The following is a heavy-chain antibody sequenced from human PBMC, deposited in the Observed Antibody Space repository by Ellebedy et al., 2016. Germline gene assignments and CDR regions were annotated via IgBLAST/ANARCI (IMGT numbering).Heavy chain of an antibody. CDR3: ARDGPGYGAVAGTLDY. CDR1: GFTFSSYG. Sequence: GESLKISCAASGFTFSSYGMHWVRQAPGKGLEWVAVIWYDGSNKYYADSVKGRFTISRDNSKNTLYLQMNSLRAEDTAVYYCARDGPGYGAVAGTLDYWGQGTLVTVSS. CDR2: IWYDGSNK. D-gene: IGHD6-19*01. V-gene: IGHV3-33*01. J-gene: IGHJ4*02.